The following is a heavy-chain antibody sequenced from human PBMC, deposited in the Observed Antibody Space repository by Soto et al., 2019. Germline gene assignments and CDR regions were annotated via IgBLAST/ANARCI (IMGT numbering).Heavy chain of an antibody. V-gene: IGHV3-48*03. J-gene: IGHJ6*02. CDR2: ISSSGSTI. CDR3: ARQQILFLEWLTYGMDA. D-gene: IGHD3-3*01. CDR1: GFTFSSYE. Sequence: GGSLRLSCAASGFTFSSYEMNWVRQAPGKGLEWVSYISSSGSTIYYADSVKGRFTISRDNAKNSLYLQMNSLRAEDTAVYYCARQQILFLEWLTYGMDAWGQGTTVTVS.